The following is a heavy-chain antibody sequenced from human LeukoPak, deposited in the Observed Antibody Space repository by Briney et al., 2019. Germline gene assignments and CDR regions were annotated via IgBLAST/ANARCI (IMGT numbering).Heavy chain of an antibody. CDR1: GFTFTNYA. CDR2: ILYDGSHK. V-gene: IGHV3-30-3*01. Sequence: PGGPLRLSCAASGFTFTNYAMPWVRQAPGKGLEWVAIILYDGSHKYYADSVKGRFTISRDNSKNTLYLQMNSLRGEDTAVYYCAGERSAYYGMDVWGQGTTVTVSS. CDR3: AGERSAYYGMDV. D-gene: IGHD3-9*01. J-gene: IGHJ6*02.